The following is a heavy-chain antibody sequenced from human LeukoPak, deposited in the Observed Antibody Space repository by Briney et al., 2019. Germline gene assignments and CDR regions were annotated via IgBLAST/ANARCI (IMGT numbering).Heavy chain of an antibody. CDR3: ARDPFGVADEVEAFDI. J-gene: IGHJ3*02. CDR1: GYTFTGYY. D-gene: IGHD3-3*01. V-gene: IGHV1-2*02. CDR2: INPNSGGT. Sequence: ASVKVSCKASGYTFTGYYMHWVRQAPGQGLEWMGWINPNSGGTNYAQKFQGRVTMTRDTSISTAYMELSRLRSDDTAVYYCARDPFGVADEVEAFDIGGQGTMVTVSS.